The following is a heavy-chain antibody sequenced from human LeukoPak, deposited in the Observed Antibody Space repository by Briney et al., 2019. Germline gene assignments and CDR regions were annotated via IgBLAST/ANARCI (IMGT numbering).Heavy chain of an antibody. CDR3: ARSTSDSYITIFGVAKNDAFDI. CDR2: IYYSGST. J-gene: IGHJ3*02. V-gene: IGHV4-30-4*08. D-gene: IGHD3-3*01. Sequence: PSETLSLTCTVSGGSISSGDYYWSWIRQPPGKGLEWIGYIYYSGSTYYNPSLKSRVTISVDTSKNQFSLKLSSVTAADTAVYYCARSTSDSYITIFGVAKNDAFDIWGQGTMVTVSS. CDR1: GGSISSGDYY.